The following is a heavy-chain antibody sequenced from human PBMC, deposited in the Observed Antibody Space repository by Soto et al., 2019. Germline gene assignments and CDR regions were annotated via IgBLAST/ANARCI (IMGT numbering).Heavy chain of an antibody. J-gene: IGHJ4*02. V-gene: IGHV4-34*01. D-gene: IGHD3-10*01. Sequence: QLQLQQWGAGLLKPSETLSLTCAVYGGSFNGFYWTWIRRSPGKGLEWIGEISHDGITNYNSSLKSRLTISVDTPKHQFSLRLNSVTAADTAVYYCASGPAIYTICMADYWGQGTLVNVSS. CDR2: ISHDGIT. CDR3: ASGPAIYTICMADY. CDR1: GGSFNGFY.